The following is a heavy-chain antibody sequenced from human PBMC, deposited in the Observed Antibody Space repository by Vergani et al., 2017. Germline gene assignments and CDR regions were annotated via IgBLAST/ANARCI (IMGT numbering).Heavy chain of an antibody. D-gene: IGHD3-9*01. CDR2: IIPIFGTV. J-gene: IGHJ3*02. V-gene: IGHV1-69*13. CDR3: ARVEVIEAYKYDILTAYLSRSGAFDI. Sequence: QVQLVQSGAEVKKPGSSVKVSCKASGGTFSSYAISWVRQAPGQGLEWMGRIIPIFGTVNYAQNFQGRVTITADESTSTAYMELSSLGSEDTAVYYCARVEVIEAYKYDILTAYLSRSGAFDIWGQGTMVTVSS. CDR1: GGTFSSYA.